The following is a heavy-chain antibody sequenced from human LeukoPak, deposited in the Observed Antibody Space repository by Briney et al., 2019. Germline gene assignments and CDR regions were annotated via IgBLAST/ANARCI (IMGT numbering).Heavy chain of an antibody. D-gene: IGHD6-13*01. V-gene: IGHV1-8*01. Sequence: ASVKASCKASGYTFTSYDINWVRQATGQGLEWMGWMNPNSGNTGYAQKFQGRVTMTRNTSISTAYMELSSLRSEDTAVYYCARGFSSWYYGGPYYFDYWGQGTLVTVSS. CDR1: GYTFTSYD. CDR2: MNPNSGNT. CDR3: ARGFSSWYYGGPYYFDY. J-gene: IGHJ4*02.